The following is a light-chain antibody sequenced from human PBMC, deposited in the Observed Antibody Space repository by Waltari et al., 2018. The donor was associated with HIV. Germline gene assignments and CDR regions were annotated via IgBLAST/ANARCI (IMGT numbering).Light chain of an antibody. J-gene: IGLJ3*02. CDR2: DVS. CDR3: CSYAGSRTWV. Sequence: QSALTQPASVSGSPGQSITVSCTGTSSDVGGYTFVSWYQQHPGKAPSLIILDVSQRPAGVSERFSGSRSGNTASRTVSGLQAEDEADYYCCSYAGSRTWVFGGGTALTVL. V-gene: IGLV2-23*02. CDR1: SSDVGGYTF.